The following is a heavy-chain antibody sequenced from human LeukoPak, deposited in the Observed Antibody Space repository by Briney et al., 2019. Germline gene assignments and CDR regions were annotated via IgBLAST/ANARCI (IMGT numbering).Heavy chain of an antibody. CDR1: GGSFSGYY. J-gene: IGHJ4*02. Sequence: PSETLSLTCAVYGGSFSGYYWSWIRQPPGKGLEWIGEINHSGSTNYNPSLKSRVTISVDTSKNQFSLKLSSVTAADTAVYYCVRGPYSSSWYYWGQGTLVTVSS. CDR3: VRGPYSSSWYY. CDR2: INHSGST. V-gene: IGHV4-34*01. D-gene: IGHD6-13*01.